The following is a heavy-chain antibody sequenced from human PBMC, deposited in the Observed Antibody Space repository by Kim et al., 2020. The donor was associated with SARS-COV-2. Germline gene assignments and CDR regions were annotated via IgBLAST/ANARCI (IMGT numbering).Heavy chain of an antibody. CDR1: GFTFSDYY. V-gene: IGHV3-11*04. CDR2: ISSSGSTI. D-gene: IGHD3-10*01. J-gene: IGHJ4*02. Sequence: GGSLRLSCAASGFTFSDYYMSWIRQAPGKGLEWVSYISSSGSTIYYADSVKGRFTISRDNAKNSLYLQMNSLRAEDTAVYYCAREGDTMVREQIGWDYWGQGTLVTVSS. CDR3: AREGDTMVREQIGWDY.